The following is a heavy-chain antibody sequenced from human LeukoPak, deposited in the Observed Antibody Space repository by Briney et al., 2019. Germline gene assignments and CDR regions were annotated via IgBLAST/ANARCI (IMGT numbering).Heavy chain of an antibody. CDR3: ARANYGGNSDY. D-gene: IGHD4-23*01. V-gene: IGHV4-59*01. J-gene: IGHJ4*02. CDR2: FYDSGST. Sequence: PSETLSLTCTVSGGSITNYYCTWIRQPPGKGLEWIGFFYDSGSTSYNPSLKSRVTISVDTSKNQFSLNLSSVTATDTAVYYCARANYGGNSDYWGQGTLVTVSS. CDR1: GGSITNYY.